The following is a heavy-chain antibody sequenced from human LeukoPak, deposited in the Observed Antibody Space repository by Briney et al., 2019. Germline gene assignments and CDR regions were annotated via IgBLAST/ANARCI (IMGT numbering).Heavy chain of an antibody. J-gene: IGHJ5*02. CDR3: ATYYDFWSGYLASLHWFDP. D-gene: IGHD3-3*01. CDR1: GYTLTELS. V-gene: IGHV1-24*01. Sequence: ASVKVSCKVSGYTLTELSMHWVRQAPGKGLERMGGFDPEDGETIYAQKFQGRVTMTEDTSTDTAYMELSSLRSEDTAVYYCATYYDFWSGYLASLHWFDPWGQGTLVTVSS. CDR2: FDPEDGET.